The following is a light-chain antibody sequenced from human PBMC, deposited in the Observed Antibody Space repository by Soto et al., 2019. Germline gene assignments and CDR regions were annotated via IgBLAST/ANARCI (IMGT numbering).Light chain of an antibody. CDR2: DTS. V-gene: IGKV3-11*01. CDR3: QQRSNWPPWT. CDR1: QSVSNY. Sequence: IVMTQSPDSLAVSLVESATINCKSSQSVSNYLAWYQHKPGQAPRLLIYDTSNRATGIPARFSGSGSGTDFTLTISSLEPEDFAVYYCQQRSNWPPWTFGQGTKVDI. J-gene: IGKJ1*01.